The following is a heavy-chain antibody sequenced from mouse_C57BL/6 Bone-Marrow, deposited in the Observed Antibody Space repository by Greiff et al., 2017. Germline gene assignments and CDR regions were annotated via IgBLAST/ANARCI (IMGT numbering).Heavy chain of an antibody. J-gene: IGHJ2*01. CDR2: ISYSGST. V-gene: IGHV3-1*01. D-gene: IGHD2-3*01. Sequence: EVMLVESGPGMVKPSQSLSLTCTVTGYSITSGYDRHWIRHFPGNKLEWMGYISYSGSTNYNPSLKSRISITHDTSKNHFFLKLNSVTTEDTATYYCARGGYYVDFDYWGQGTTLTVSS. CDR1: GYSITSGYD. CDR3: ARGGYYVDFDY.